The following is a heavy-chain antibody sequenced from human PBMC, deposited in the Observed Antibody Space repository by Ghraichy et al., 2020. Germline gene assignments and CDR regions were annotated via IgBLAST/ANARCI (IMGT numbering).Heavy chain of an antibody. CDR1: GFTFSSYA. Sequence: GGSLRLSCAASGFTFSSYAMNWVRQAPGKGLEWVSAISGSGDNTYFADSVKGRFTISRDNSKNTLYLQMNSLRAEDTAVYYCAKAAYSISSRYYGMDVWGQGTTVTVSS. V-gene: IGHV3-23*01. D-gene: IGHD6-6*01. CDR3: AKAAYSISSRYYGMDV. CDR2: ISGSGDNT. J-gene: IGHJ6*02.